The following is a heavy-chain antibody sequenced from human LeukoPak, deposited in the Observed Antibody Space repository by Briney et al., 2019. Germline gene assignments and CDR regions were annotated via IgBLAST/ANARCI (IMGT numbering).Heavy chain of an antibody. CDR2: IASDGSST. D-gene: IGHD4-23*01. Sequence: GGSLRLSCAASGFTFSSYWMNWVRQAPGKGLVWVSRIASDGSSTTYADSVKGRFSISRDNAKNTLYLQMSSLRVEDTAVYYCARGRPHGNDYWGQGTLVTVSS. CDR3: ARGRPHGNDY. CDR1: GFTFSSYW. V-gene: IGHV3-74*01. J-gene: IGHJ4*02.